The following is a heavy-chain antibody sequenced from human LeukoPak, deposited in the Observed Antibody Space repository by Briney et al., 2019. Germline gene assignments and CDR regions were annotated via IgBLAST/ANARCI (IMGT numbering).Heavy chain of an antibody. D-gene: IGHD1-7*01. CDR3: ARGLSYYNWNYLPFDY. Sequence: PGGSLRLSCAASGFTLSSYAMSWVRQAPGKGLEWVSAISDTGNTYHADSVKGRFTISRDSSKNTLFLQMNSLRAEDTALYYCARGLSYYNWNYLPFDYWGQGTLVTVSS. CDR2: ISDTGNT. CDR1: GFTLSSYA. V-gene: IGHV3-23*01. J-gene: IGHJ4*02.